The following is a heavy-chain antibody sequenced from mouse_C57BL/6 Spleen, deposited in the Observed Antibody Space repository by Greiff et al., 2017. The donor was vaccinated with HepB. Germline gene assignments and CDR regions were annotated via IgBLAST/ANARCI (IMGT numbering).Heavy chain of an antibody. CDR1: GFSFNTYA. D-gene: IGHD3-2*02. Sequence: EVKLMESGGGLVQPKGSLKLSCAASGFSFNTYAMNWVRQAPGKGLEWVARIRSKSNNYATYYADSVKDRFTISRDDSESMLYLQMNNLKTEDTAMYYCVRHPEAGYYAMDYWGQGTSVTVSS. CDR2: IRSKSNNYAT. J-gene: IGHJ4*01. CDR3: VRHPEAGYYAMDY. V-gene: IGHV10-1*01.